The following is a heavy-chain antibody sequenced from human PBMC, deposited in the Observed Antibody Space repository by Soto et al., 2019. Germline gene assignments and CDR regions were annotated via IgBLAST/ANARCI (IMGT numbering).Heavy chain of an antibody. CDR1: GYDFTAYD. Sequence: QVQLVQSGAEVKQSGASVKVSCKASGYDFTAYDINWVRQASGQGLEWMGWMNPINGATGSARRFKGSVSMTRNTATGTAYLELTSLRSDDSAVYYCGRGPSPRAPAGGTPYYYAMDVWGQGTTVTVSS. J-gene: IGHJ6*02. D-gene: IGHD6-13*01. CDR3: GRGPSPRAPAGGTPYYYAMDV. V-gene: IGHV1-8*02. CDR2: MNPINGAT.